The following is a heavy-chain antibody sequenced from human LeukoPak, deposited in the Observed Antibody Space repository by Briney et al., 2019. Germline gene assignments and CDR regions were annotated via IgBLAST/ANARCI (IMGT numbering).Heavy chain of an antibody. CDR1: GFSFSSYG. CDR2: IRYDGSNK. CDR3: AKRAPKDSSSSPDY. J-gene: IGHJ4*02. Sequence: GGSLRLSCAASGFSFSSYGMHWVRQAPGKGLEWVAFIRYDGSNKYYADSVKGRFTISRDNSKNTLYLQMNSLRAEDTAVYYCAKRAPKDSSSSPDYWGQGTLVTVSS. V-gene: IGHV3-30*02. D-gene: IGHD6-6*01.